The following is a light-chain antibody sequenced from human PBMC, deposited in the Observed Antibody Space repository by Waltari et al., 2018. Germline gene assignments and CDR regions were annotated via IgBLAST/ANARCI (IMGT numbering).Light chain of an antibody. CDR2: DAS. J-gene: IGKJ4*01. CDR3: QQYNNWPPLT. Sequence: EIVMTQTPATLSVSPGERATLSCRARQSVNSNLPWYQQKPGQAPRLLIYDASTRDTGIPDRFSGSGSGTEFTLTISSLQSEDFAFYYCQQYNNWPPLTFGGGTKVEIK. CDR1: QSVNSN. V-gene: IGKV3-15*01.